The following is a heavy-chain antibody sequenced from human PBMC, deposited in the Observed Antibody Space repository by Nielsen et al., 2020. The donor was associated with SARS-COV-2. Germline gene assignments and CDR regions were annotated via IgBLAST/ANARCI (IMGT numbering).Heavy chain of an antibody. V-gene: IGHV1-2*02. Sequence: VSVKVSCKASGFTFTGYYMHWVRQAPGQGLEWMGWINPNSGGTNYAQKFQGRVTMTMDTSISTAYMELSRLRSDDTAVYYCATSYYDFWSGWSHDAFDIWGQGTMVTVSS. CDR3: ATSYYDFWSGWSHDAFDI. CDR1: GFTFTGYY. J-gene: IGHJ3*02. D-gene: IGHD3-3*01. CDR2: INPNSGGT.